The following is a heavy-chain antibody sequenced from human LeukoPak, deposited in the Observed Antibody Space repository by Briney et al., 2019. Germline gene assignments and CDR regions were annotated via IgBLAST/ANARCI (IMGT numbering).Heavy chain of an antibody. J-gene: IGHJ3*02. CDR3: AKAFRVAVAGQDAFDI. D-gene: IGHD6-19*01. CDR1: GFTFDDYA. Sequence: PGRSLRLSCAASGFTFDDYAMHWVRQAPGKGLEWVSSISWNSGSIGYADSVKGRFTISRDNAKNSLYLQMNSLRAEDTALYYCAKAFRVAVAGQDAFDIWGQGTMVTVSS. CDR2: ISWNSGSI. V-gene: IGHV3-9*01.